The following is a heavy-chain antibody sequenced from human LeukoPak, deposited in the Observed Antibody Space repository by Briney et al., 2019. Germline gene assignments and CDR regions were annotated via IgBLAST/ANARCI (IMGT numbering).Heavy chain of an antibody. J-gene: IGHJ4*02. CDR3: ARDLFNWNPEV. Sequence: PGGSLRLSCAASGFTFSSYSMNWVRQAPGKGLEWVAVISSDGSNKYYADSVKGRFTISRDNSKNTLYLQMNSLRAEDTAVYYCARDLFNWNPEVGGQGTLVSVSS. CDR2: ISSDGSNK. V-gene: IGHV3-30*03. D-gene: IGHD1-20*01. CDR1: GFTFSSYS.